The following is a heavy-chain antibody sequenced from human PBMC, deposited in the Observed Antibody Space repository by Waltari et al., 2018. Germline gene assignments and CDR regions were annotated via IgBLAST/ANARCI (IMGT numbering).Heavy chain of an antibody. CDR1: GGPFNDSF. CDR2: ISHSGST. CDR3: AGGRRTGQWSGDFFQYISHGSDV. J-gene: IGHJ6*02. D-gene: IGHD2-15*01. Sequence: QVQLQQWGAGLLSPSKTLSLTCGVSGGPFNDSFWSWFRQTPGKGLEWIGGISHSGSTDKNPALKSRVALSVDTSRNQFSQKGRSVTVADTAVYYCAGGRRTGQWSGDFFQYISHGSDVWGQGTTVTVSS. V-gene: IGHV4-34*01.